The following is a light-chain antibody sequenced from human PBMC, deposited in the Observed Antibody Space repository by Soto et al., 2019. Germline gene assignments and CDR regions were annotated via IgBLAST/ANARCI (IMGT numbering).Light chain of an antibody. Sequence: EIVLTQSPGTLSLSPGERATLSCRASQSGTNNYLAWYQQKAGQAPRLLIYLASNRAAGTPDRFSGSGSGADFTLTINRLEPEDFAVYFCQQYGSSPWTFGQGTKVDIK. CDR1: QSGTNNY. CDR2: LAS. CDR3: QQYGSSPWT. V-gene: IGKV3-20*01. J-gene: IGKJ1*01.